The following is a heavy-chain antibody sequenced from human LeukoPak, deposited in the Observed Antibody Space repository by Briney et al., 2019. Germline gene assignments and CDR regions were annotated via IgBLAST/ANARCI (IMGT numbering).Heavy chain of an antibody. Sequence: SVTKSLTCTVSGGSISSYYWSWIRQPAGKGLEWIGRIYTSGSTNYNPSLKSRVTMSVDTSKNQFSLKLSSVTAADTAVYYCARDNVVATAIPFDYWGQGTLVTVSS. J-gene: IGHJ4*02. D-gene: IGHD2-21*02. CDR2: IYTSGST. CDR1: GGSISSYY. V-gene: IGHV4-4*07. CDR3: ARDNVVATAIPFDY.